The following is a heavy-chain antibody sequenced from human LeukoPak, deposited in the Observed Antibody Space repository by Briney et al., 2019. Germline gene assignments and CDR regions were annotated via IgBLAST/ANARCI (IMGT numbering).Heavy chain of an antibody. V-gene: IGHV1-2*02. Sequence: ASVKVFCKASGYTFTGYYMHWVRQAPGQGLEWMGWINPNSGGTNYAQKFQGRVTMTRDTSISTAYMELSRLRSDDTAVYYCARDLSSGWYYEPILYFDYWGQGTLVTVSS. D-gene: IGHD6-19*01. CDR2: INPNSGGT. CDR1: GYTFTGYY. CDR3: ARDLSSGWYYEPILYFDY. J-gene: IGHJ4*02.